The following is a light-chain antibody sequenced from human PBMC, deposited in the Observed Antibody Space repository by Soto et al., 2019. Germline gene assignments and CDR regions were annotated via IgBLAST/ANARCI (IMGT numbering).Light chain of an antibody. CDR2: EDN. J-gene: IGLJ2*01. CDR1: SGSIASNY. V-gene: IGLV6-57*02. Sequence: NFMLTQPHSVSESPGKTVTISCTGSSGSIASNYVQWYQQRPGSAPTTVIYEDNQRPSGVPNRFSGSFDSSSNSASLTISGLKTEDEADYYCQSYDSSNQVVFGGGTKLTVL. CDR3: QSYDSSNQVV.